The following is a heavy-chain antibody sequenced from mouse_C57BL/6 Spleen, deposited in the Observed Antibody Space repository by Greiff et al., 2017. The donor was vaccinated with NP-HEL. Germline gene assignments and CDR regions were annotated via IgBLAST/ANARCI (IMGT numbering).Heavy chain of an antibody. CDR2: ISDGGSYT. CDR1: GFTFSSYA. CDR3: ARGVYYSNLYWYFDV. D-gene: IGHD2-5*01. J-gene: IGHJ1*03. V-gene: IGHV5-4*03. Sequence: EVKLMESGGGLVKPGGSLKLSCAASGFTFSSYAMSWVRQPPEKRLEWVATISDGGSYTYYPDNVKGRFTISRDNAKNNLYLQMSHLKSEDTSMYYCARGVYYSNLYWYFDVWGTGTTVTVSS.